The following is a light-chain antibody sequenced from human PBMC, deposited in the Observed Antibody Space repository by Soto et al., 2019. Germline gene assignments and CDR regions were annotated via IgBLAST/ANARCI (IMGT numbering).Light chain of an antibody. J-gene: IGKJ2*01. CDR2: AAS. V-gene: IGKV1-8*01. CDR1: QGISRY. Sequence: AIRMTQSPSSFSASTGDRVTTTCRASQGISRYLAWYQQKPGKAPKLLIYAASTLQSGVPSRFSGSGSGTDFTLTISCLQPEDFATYYCQQYYSYPHTFGQGTNLEIK. CDR3: QQYYSYPHT.